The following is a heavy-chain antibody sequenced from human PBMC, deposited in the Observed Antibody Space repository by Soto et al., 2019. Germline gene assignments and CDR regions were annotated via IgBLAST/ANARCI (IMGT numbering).Heavy chain of an antibody. CDR1: GYSFTSYW. D-gene: IGHD7-27*01. J-gene: IGHJ6*02. CDR3: ARHGPELGYYYYGMDV. CDR2: IDPSDSYT. V-gene: IGHV5-10-1*01. Sequence: GESLKISCKGSGYSFTSYWISWVRQMPGKGLEWMGRIDPSDSYTNYSPSFQGHVTISADKSISTAYLQWSSLKASDTAMYYCARHGPELGYYYYGMDVWGQGTTVTVSS.